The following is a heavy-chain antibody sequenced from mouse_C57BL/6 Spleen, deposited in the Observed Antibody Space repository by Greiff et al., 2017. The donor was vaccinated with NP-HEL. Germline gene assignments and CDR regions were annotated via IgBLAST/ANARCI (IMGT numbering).Heavy chain of an antibody. V-gene: IGHV5-4*01. CDR2: ISDGGSYT. CDR1: GFTFSSYA. J-gene: IGHJ4*01. D-gene: IGHD2-1*01. Sequence: DVHLVESGGGLVKPGGSLKLSCAASGFTFSSYAMSWVRQTPEKRLEWVATISDGGSYTYYPDNVKGRFTISRDNAKNNLYLQMSHLKSEDTAMYYCARDVYGNYGSYAMDYWGQGTSVTVSS. CDR3: ARDVYGNYGSYAMDY.